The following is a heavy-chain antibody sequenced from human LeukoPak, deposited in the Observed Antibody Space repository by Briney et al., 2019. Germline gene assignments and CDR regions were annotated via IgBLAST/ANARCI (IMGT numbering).Heavy chain of an antibody. Sequence: GASVKVSCKASGYTFTGYYIHWVRQAPGQGLEWMGWITPNSGGTNYAQKFQGRVTMTRDTSISTAYMELSRLRFDDTAVYYCARDSLDYYGSGSYYSDMDVWGKGTTVTVSS. CDR2: ITPNSGGT. CDR1: GYTFTGYY. J-gene: IGHJ6*03. V-gene: IGHV1-2*02. CDR3: ARDSLDYYGSGSYYSDMDV. D-gene: IGHD3-10*01.